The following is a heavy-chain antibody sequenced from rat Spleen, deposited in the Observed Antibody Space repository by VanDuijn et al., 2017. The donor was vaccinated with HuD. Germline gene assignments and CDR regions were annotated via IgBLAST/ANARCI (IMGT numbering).Heavy chain of an antibody. Sequence: QVQLKESGPGLVQPSQTLSLTCTVSGFSLTSYNVHWVRQPTGKGLEWMGVIWTGGSTDYNSALKSRLSISRDTSKSQVFLKMNSVQTEDTAMYFCARLGDHWGQGLMVTVSS. D-gene: IGHD5-1*01. CDR1: GFSLTSYN. CDR3: ARLGDH. V-gene: IGHV2-30*01. J-gene: IGHJ2*01. CDR2: IWTGGST.